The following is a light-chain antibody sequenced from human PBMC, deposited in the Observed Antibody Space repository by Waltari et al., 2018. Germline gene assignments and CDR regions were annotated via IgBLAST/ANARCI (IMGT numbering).Light chain of an antibody. Sequence: QSALTQPASVSGSPGQSITISCTGTSSDVGAYNFVSWYQQHPGKAPHLIIYEVSERPPGVSNRFSASTSDNTAAPTISGLQAEDEADYYCSSYTTSTAPGVVGAGTKVTVL. V-gene: IGLV2-14*01. CDR3: SSYTTSTAPGV. J-gene: IGLJ1*01. CDR1: SSDVGAYNF. CDR2: EVS.